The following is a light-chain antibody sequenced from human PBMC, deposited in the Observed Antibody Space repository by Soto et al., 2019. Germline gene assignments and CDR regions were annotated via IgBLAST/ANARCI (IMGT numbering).Light chain of an antibody. CDR1: NSNIGSNT. J-gene: IGLJ3*02. CDR2: RSD. V-gene: IGLV1-44*01. Sequence: QSVLTQPPSASGTLGQRVTISCSGGNSNIGSNTVNWYQHLPGTAPKLLIYRSDKRPSGIPDRFSGSKYGTSASLDISGLQSEDEADYYCTAWDGSLDGRVFGGGTQLTVL. CDR3: TAWDGSLDGRV.